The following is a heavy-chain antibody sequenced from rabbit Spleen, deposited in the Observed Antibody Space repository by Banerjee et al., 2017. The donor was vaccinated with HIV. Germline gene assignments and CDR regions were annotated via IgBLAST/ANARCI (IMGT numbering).Heavy chain of an antibody. V-gene: IGHV1S45*01. CDR2: VYAGSSGST. D-gene: IGHD6-1*01. CDR3: ARDLHAGYAGFGYAIRLDL. Sequence: QEQLVESGGGLVQPGGSLKLSCKASGFDFSSYGVSWVRQAPGKGLEWIACVYAGSSGSTYSATWAKGRFTISKTSSTTVTLQMTSLTAADTATYFCARDLHAGYAGFGYAIRLDLWGQGTLVTVS. CDR1: GFDFSSYG. J-gene: IGHJ3*01.